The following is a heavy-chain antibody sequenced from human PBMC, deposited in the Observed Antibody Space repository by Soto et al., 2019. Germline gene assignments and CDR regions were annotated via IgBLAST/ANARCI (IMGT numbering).Heavy chain of an antibody. CDR1: GYTFTSDG. V-gene: IGHV1-18*01. D-gene: IGHD3-22*01. CDR2: ISAYNGNT. CDR3: ARAAPYYYDSSGYFPNGMDV. Sequence: GAPAKLYRKASGYTFTSDGISWVRQAPGQGREVEGWISAYNGNTNDAQKLQGRVTMTTDKSTSTAYMGLRSLRSDDTAVYYCARAAPYYYDSSGYFPNGMDVWGQGTTVTVSS. J-gene: IGHJ6*02.